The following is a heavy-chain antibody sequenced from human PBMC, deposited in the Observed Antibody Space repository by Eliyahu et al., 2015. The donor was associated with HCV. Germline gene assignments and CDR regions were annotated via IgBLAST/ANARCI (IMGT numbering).Heavy chain of an antibody. Sequence: ELQLVQSGAEVKKPGXSLKXSCKXSGDIFTXYWIAWVRQMPGKGLEWMGVXYTGDXDTRYSPSFQGQVTISADKSINTVSLQWSSLKASDSAMYYCARRYCNDTTCYYFDFWGQGTLVTVSS. CDR2: XYTGDXDT. V-gene: IGHV5-51*01. D-gene: IGHD3-10*01. CDR1: GDIFTXYW. CDR3: ARRYCNDTTCYYFDF. J-gene: IGHJ4*02.